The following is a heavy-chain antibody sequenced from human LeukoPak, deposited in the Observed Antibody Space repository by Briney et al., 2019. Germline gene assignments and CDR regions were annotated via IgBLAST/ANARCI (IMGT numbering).Heavy chain of an antibody. J-gene: IGHJ4*02. CDR2: IKSKTDGWTT. CDR1: GFTFSNAW. D-gene: IGHD5-24*01. CDR3: TPSRDGYNPFDY. Sequence: DPGGALRLSCAASGFTFSNAWMSWVRQAPGKGLEWVGRIKSKTDGWTTDYAAPVKGRFTISRDDSKNTLYLQMNSLKTEDTAVYYCTPSRDGYNPFDYWGQGTLVTVSS. V-gene: IGHV3-15*01.